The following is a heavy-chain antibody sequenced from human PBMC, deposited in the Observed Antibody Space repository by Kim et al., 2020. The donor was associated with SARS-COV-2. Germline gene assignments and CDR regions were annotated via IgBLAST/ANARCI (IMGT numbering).Heavy chain of an antibody. Sequence: GRTKNYVDSVKGRFTISRDNSKNTLYLQMNSLRAEDTAVYYCARDRGMDVWGQGTTVTVSS. V-gene: IGHV3-30*01. J-gene: IGHJ6*02. CDR3: ARDRGMDV. CDR2: GRTK.